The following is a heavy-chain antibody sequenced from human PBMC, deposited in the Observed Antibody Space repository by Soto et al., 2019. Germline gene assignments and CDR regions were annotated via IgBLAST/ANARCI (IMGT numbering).Heavy chain of an antibody. Sequence: QVQLVESGGGVVQPGRSLRLSCAASGFMFSSYAMHWVRQAPGKGLEWVASIWYDGGNKYYADSVKGRFTISRDNSKNTLYLQMDSLTVEDTAVYYCARRAAGDWYWFDPWGQGILVTVSS. J-gene: IGHJ5*02. CDR3: ARRAAGDWYWFDP. CDR1: GFMFSSYA. CDR2: IWYDGGNK. D-gene: IGHD3-9*01. V-gene: IGHV3-33*01.